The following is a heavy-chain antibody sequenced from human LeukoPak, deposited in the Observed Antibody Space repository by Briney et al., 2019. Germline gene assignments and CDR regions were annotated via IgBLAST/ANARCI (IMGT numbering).Heavy chain of an antibody. V-gene: IGHV1-69*13. D-gene: IGHD3-9*01. J-gene: IGHJ3*02. CDR3: AREQPILTGDHGHAFDI. Sequence: SVKVSCKASGGTFSSYAISWVRQAPGQGLEWMGGIIPIFGTANYAQKFQGRVTITADESTSTAYMELSSLRSEDTAVYYCAREQPILTGDHGHAFDIWGQGTMVTVSS. CDR2: IIPIFGTA. CDR1: GGTFSSYA.